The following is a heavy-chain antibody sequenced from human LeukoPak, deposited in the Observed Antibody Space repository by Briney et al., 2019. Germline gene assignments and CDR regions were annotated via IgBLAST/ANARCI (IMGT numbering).Heavy chain of an antibody. J-gene: IGHJ4*02. CDR3: ARDIPRIAVAVTGY. CDR2: IKQDGSEK. Sequence: PGGSLRLSCAASGFTFSSYWMSWARQAPGKGLEWVANIKQDGSEKYYVDSVKGRFTISRDNAKNSLYLQMNSLRAEDTAVYYCARDIPRIAVAVTGYWGQGTLVTVSS. D-gene: IGHD6-19*01. CDR1: GFTFSSYW. V-gene: IGHV3-7*01.